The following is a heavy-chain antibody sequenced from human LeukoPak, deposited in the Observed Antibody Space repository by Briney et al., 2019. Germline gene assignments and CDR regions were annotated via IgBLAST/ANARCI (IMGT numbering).Heavy chain of an antibody. CDR3: ARVADGGNTVRYFDL. CDR2: IRWSGGTT. J-gene: IGHJ2*01. D-gene: IGHD4-23*01. V-gene: IGHV3-20*04. CDR1: GFKFDDYG. Sequence: PGGSLRLSCAASGFKFDDYGMSWVRQAPGKGLEWVSTIRWSGGTTYYADSVQGRFTISRDNAKNSLFLQMNTLRAEDTAFYYYARVADGGNTVRYFDLWGRGTLVTVSS.